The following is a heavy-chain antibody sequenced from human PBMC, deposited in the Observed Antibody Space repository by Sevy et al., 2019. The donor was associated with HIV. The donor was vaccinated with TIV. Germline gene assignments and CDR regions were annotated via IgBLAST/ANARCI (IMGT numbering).Heavy chain of an antibody. Sequence: ASVKVSCKVSGNTLTELSLHWVRQTPGKGLEWMGGFDPEYGETIYAQKFQGRVTMTEDTSTNTAYMELRGLKSGDTAVYYCAPDRAGRWLQLRWCFDNWGQGTLVTVSS. CDR2: FDPEYGET. CDR1: GNTLTELS. D-gene: IGHD5-12*01. J-gene: IGHJ4*01. CDR3: APDRAGRWLQLRWCFDN. V-gene: IGHV1-24*01.